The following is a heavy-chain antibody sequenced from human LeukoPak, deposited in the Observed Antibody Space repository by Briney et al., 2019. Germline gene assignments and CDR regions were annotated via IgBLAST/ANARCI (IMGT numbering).Heavy chain of an antibody. Sequence: PGGSLRLSCAASGFTFDDYGMSWVRQAPGKGLEWVSGINWNGGSTGYADSVKGRFTISRDNAKNSLYLQMNSLRAEDTAVYYCARAVNSASKSDYWGQGTLVTVSS. J-gene: IGHJ4*02. V-gene: IGHV3-20*04. CDR2: INWNGGST. D-gene: IGHD2-2*01. CDR1: GFTFDDYG. CDR3: ARAVNSASKSDY.